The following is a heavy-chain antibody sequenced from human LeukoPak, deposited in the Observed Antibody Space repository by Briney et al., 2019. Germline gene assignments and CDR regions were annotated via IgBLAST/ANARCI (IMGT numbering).Heavy chain of an antibody. V-gene: IGHV1-18*01. CDR2: ISAYNGNR. J-gene: IGHJ5*02. D-gene: IGHD3-3*01. Sequence: ASVKVSFKASGYTFTSYGISWGRQGPGQGLEWMGWISAYNGNRNYAQKLQGRVTMTTDTSTSTAYMELRSLRSDDTAVYYCARDGITIFGVVTNNWFDHWGQGTLVTVSS. CDR1: GYTFTSYG. CDR3: ARDGITIFGVVTNNWFDH.